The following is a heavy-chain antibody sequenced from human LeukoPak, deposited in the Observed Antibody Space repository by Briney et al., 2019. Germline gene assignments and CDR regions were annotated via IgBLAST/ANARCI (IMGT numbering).Heavy chain of an antibody. D-gene: IGHD1-1*01. V-gene: IGHV4-59*11. CDR2: INYSGTT. Sequence: PSETLSLTCSVSGASMTSHFYTWIRQPPGKGLEWIAYINYSGTTNYNPSLSSRVTISVDTSKNQFSLRLTSVTAADTAVYYCAKDRQRKQPRGFDSWGQGTLVIVSS. CDR1: GASMTSHF. J-gene: IGHJ4*02. CDR3: AKDRQRKQPRGFDS.